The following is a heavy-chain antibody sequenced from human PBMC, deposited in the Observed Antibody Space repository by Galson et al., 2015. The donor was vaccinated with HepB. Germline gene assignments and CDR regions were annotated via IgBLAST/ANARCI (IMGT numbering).Heavy chain of an antibody. V-gene: IGHV3-23*01. Sequence: SLRLSCAASGFTFSSYAMSWVRQAPGKGLEWVSAISGSGGSTYYADSVKGRFTISRDNSKNTLYLQMNSLRAGDTAIYYCAKRSGYCSSDICNHFYYYGMDVWGQGTTVTVSS. CDR2: ISGSGGST. J-gene: IGHJ6*02. CDR1: GFTFSSYA. CDR3: AKRSGYCSSDICNHFYYYGMDV. D-gene: IGHD2-2*01.